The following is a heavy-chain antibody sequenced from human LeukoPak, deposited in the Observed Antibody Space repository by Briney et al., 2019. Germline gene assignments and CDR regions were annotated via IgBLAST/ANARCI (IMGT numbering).Heavy chain of an antibody. CDR1: GFTFSSYA. CDR2: ISGSGGST. Sequence: GGSLRLSCAASGFTFSSYAMSWVRQAPGKGLEWVSAISGSGGSTYYADSVKGRFTISSDNSKNTLYLQMNSLRAEDTAVYYCAKGYGADDAFDVWGQGTMVTVSS. D-gene: IGHD4-17*01. CDR3: AKGYGADDAFDV. V-gene: IGHV3-23*01. J-gene: IGHJ3*01.